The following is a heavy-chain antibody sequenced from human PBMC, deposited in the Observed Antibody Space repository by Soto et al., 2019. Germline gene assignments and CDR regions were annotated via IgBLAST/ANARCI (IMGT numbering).Heavy chain of an antibody. J-gene: IGHJ4*02. D-gene: IGHD3-3*01. V-gene: IGHV2-5*02. CDR1: GFSLTTSGVG. Sequence: QITLNESGPTVVRPTETLTLTCRFSGFSLTTSGVGGGWIRQSPGKDPEWLALIYWDDDKRYRASLKSRLTITKATSKNQVVLTVADLDPTDTATYYCAHRVLRTVFGLVTTTAIYFDFWGQGTPVAVSS. CDR2: IYWDDDK. CDR3: AHRVLRTVFGLVTTTAIYFDF.